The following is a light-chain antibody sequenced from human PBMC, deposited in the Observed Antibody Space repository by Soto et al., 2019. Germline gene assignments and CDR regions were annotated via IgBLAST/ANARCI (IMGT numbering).Light chain of an antibody. CDR2: CSS. CDR3: QQYGSSPPYT. Sequence: EVVLTQSPGTLSLSPGERATLSCRASQSVSNKYLAWYQQKPGQAPRLLIFCSSDRATGIPDRFSGSGSGTDFTLTISTLEPEDFAVYYCQQYGSSPPYTFGKGTKLEIK. CDR1: QSVSNKY. V-gene: IGKV3-20*01. J-gene: IGKJ2*01.